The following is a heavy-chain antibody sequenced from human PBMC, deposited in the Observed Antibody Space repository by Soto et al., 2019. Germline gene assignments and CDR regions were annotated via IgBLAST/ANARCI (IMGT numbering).Heavy chain of an antibody. CDR1: GFTFSSYA. V-gene: IGHV3-30*18. CDR2: ISYDGSNK. D-gene: IGHD5-12*01. Sequence: PGGSLRLSCAASGFTFSSYAMHWVRQAPGKGLEWVAVISYDGSNKYYADSVKGRFTISRDNSKNTLYLQMNSLRAEDTAVYYCAKSPYSGYGYFDYWGQGTLVTVSS. J-gene: IGHJ4*02. CDR3: AKSPYSGYGYFDY.